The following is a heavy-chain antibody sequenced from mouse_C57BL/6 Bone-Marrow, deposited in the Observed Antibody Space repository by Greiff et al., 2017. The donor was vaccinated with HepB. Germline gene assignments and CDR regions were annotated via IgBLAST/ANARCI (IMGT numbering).Heavy chain of an antibody. CDR2: IDPENGDT. CDR3: ARWCLLPRDAMDY. Sequence: VQLQQSGAELVRPGASVKLSCTASGFNIKDDYMHWVKQRPEQGLEWIGWIDPENGDTEYASKFQGKATITADTSSSTAYMQLGSLTSEDSAVYFCARWCLLPRDAMDYWGQGTSVTVSS. V-gene: IGHV14-4*01. CDR1: GFNIKDDY. J-gene: IGHJ4*01. D-gene: IGHD2-3*01.